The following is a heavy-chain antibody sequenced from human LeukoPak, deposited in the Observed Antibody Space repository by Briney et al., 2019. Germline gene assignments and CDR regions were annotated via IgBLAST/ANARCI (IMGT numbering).Heavy chain of an antibody. CDR1: GFTFSTYA. Sequence: GGSLRVSCAASGFTFSTYAISWVRQAPGKGLEWVSTISGSTSGTYYADSVKDRFTISRDKTKNTQYLQMNSRRAEDTAIYSCAKDAGSSPYYIDYWGQGNLVTVSS. J-gene: IGHJ4*02. CDR3: AKDAGSSPYYIDY. CDR2: ISGSTSGT. V-gene: IGHV3-23*01. D-gene: IGHD3-10*01.